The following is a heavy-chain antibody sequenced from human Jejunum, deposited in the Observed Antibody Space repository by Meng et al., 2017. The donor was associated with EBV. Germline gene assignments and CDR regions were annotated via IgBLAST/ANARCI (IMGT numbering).Heavy chain of an antibody. CDR2: MYYTGKA. V-gene: IGHV4-61*01. J-gene: IGHJ5*02. Sequence: QGQLQESGPGLLKPSGTLSLTCSVSGDSVSGYNYWTWIRQPPGKGLEWIGNMYYTGKAIYKPSLQSRVTISVDTSKNQFSLRVTSVTAADTAIYYCARGRGYDYGDSWGQGTLVTVSS. CDR1: GDSVSGYNY. D-gene: IGHD4/OR15-4a*01. CDR3: ARGRGYDYGDS.